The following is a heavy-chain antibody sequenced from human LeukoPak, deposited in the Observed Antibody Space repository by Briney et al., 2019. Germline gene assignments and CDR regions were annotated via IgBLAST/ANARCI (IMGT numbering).Heavy chain of an antibody. V-gene: IGHV3-23*01. Sequence: GGSLRLSCAVCGLTFSRDVMSWDRQAPGKGLEGVSVISAIADGRTYYADSVEGRLTISRDNSKNTLYLQMNSLRAEDTAVYCCANRITFGGVIVIPSADYFDYWGQGTLVTVSS. D-gene: IGHD3-16*02. CDR2: ISAIADGRT. CDR3: ANRITFGGVIVIPSADYFDY. J-gene: IGHJ4*02. CDR1: GLTFSRDV.